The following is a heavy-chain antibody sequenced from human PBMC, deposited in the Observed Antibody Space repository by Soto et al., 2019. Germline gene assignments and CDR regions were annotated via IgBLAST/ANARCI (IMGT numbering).Heavy chain of an antibody. D-gene: IGHD6-13*01. J-gene: IGHJ6*02. CDR2: ITPFFGTS. Sequence: SVKVSCKGSGGTFSSYTINWVRQAPGQGLEWMGGITPFFGTSDYAQNFQGRVTITADDSTSTAYMELSSLRSDDTAVYYCARVGYSTNYGMAIWGQGTTVTVSS. CDR1: GGTFSSYT. V-gene: IGHV1-69*13. CDR3: ARVGYSTNYGMAI.